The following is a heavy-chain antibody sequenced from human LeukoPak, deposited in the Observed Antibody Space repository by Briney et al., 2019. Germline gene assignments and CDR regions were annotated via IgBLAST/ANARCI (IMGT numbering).Heavy chain of an antibody. CDR3: AKDLALWFGESNAFDI. D-gene: IGHD3-10*01. J-gene: IGHJ3*02. Sequence: GGSLRLSCAASGFTFSSYAMSWFRQAPGKGLEWVSAISGSGGSTYYADSVKGRFTISRDNSKNTLYLQMNSLRAEDTAVYYCAKDLALWFGESNAFDIWGQGTMVTVSS. CDR1: GFTFSSYA. V-gene: IGHV3-23*01. CDR2: ISGSGGST.